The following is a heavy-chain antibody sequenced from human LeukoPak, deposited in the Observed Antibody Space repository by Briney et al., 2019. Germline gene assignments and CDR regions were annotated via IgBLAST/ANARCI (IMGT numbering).Heavy chain of an antibody. V-gene: IGHV3-74*01. Sequence: GSLRLSCAASGFTFSITWMHWVRQPPGKGLVWVARINSDGSTTNYADSVKGRFTISRDNAKNTLYLQMNSLRADDTAVYYCARSRWLDAFDYWGQGTLVTVSS. CDR1: GFTFSITW. CDR3: ARSRWLDAFDY. J-gene: IGHJ4*02. D-gene: IGHD6-19*01. CDR2: INSDGSTT.